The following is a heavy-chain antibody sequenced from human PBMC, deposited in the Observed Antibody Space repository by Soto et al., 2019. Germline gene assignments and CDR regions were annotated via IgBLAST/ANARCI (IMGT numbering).Heavy chain of an antibody. CDR1: GGSISDSSYF. D-gene: IGHD3-10*01. CDR3: ARQPRWFGELLWYYFDY. Sequence: SETLSLTCTVSGGSISDSSYFWDWIRQPPGKGLEWIGNIYYSGSTYYNLSLKSRVTISVDTSKNQFSLKLSSVTAADTAVYYCARQPRWFGELLWYYFDYWGQGTLVTVSS. CDR2: IYYSGST. V-gene: IGHV4-39*01. J-gene: IGHJ4*02.